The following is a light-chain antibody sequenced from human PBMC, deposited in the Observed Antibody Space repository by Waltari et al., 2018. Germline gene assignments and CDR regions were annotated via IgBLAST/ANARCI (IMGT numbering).Light chain of an antibody. V-gene: IGKV4-1*01. CDR2: WAS. Sequence: DIVMTQSPDSLAVSLGARAPIPCQSSQSVLDPSNSKLSVAWYQQRPGQPPNLLIYWASTRQSGVPDRFSGSGSGTDFTLTISSLQAEDVAVYYCQQYYSTPPTFGPGTKVDIK. CDR1: QSVLDPSNSKLS. CDR3: QQYYSTPPT. J-gene: IGKJ3*01.